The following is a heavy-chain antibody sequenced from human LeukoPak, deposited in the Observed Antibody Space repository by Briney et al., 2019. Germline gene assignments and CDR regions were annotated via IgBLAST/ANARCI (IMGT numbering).Heavy chain of an antibody. D-gene: IGHD3-9*01. CDR2: INTNTGNP. V-gene: IGHV7-4-1*02. CDR3: AINILTGYSRDYFDY. J-gene: IGHJ4*02. CDR1: GYTFTSYA. Sequence: GASVKVSCKASGYTFTSYAMNWVRQAPGQGLEWMGWINTNTGNPTYAQGFTGRFVFSLDTSVSTAYLQISSLKAEDTAVYYCAINILTGYSRDYFDYWGQGTLVTVSS.